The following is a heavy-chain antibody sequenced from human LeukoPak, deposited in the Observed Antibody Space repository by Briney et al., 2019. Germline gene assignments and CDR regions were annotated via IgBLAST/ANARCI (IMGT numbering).Heavy chain of an antibody. CDR2: ISSSSSYI. CDR3: ASAYKAVSRSFKVTNLGTSEYFQH. CDR1: GLTFSSYS. D-gene: IGHD4-17*01. Sequence: GGSLRLSCAASGLTFSSYSMNWVRQAPGKGLEWVSSISSSSSYIYYADSVKGRFTISRDNAKNSLYLQMNSLRADDTAVYYCASAYKAVSRSFKVTNLGTSEYFQHWGQGTLVTVSS. J-gene: IGHJ1*01. V-gene: IGHV3-21*01.